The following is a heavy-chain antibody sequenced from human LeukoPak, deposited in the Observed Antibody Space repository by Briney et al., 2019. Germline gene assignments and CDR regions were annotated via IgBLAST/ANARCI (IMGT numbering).Heavy chain of an antibody. J-gene: IGHJ5*02. CDR1: GFTFSSYA. CDR2: INDNGDGT. V-gene: IGHV3-23*01. Sequence: PGGSLRLSCAASGFTFSSYAMSWVRQAPGKGLKWVSTINDNGDGTYYADSVKGRFTISRDNSYNTVSLQMNSLRDEDTGVYYCAKGGPEASAGLSWFDPWGQGTLVTVSS. CDR3: AKGGPEASAGLSWFDP. D-gene: IGHD1-14*01.